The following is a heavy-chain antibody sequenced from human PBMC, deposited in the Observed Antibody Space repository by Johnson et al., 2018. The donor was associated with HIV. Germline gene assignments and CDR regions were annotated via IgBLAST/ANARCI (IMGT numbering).Heavy chain of an antibody. CDR1: GFTFSSYA. CDR3: ARDPPSLLRGAFDI. V-gene: IGHV3-30-3*01. D-gene: IGHD3-16*01. CDR2: ISYDGSNK. J-gene: IGHJ3*02. Sequence: VQVVESGGGVVQPGRSLRLSCAASGFTFSSYAMHWVRQAPGKGLEWVAVISYDGSNKYYADSVKGRFTISRDNSKNTLYLQMNSLRAEDTAVYYCARDPPSLLRGAFDIWGQGTMVTVSS.